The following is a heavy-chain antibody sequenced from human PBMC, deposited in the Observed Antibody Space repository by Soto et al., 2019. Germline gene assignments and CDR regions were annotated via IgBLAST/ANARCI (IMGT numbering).Heavy chain of an antibody. CDR2: INAGNGRE. D-gene: IGHD3-16*01. Sequence: QVQLQQSGAEVKKPGASVTISCKTSGYTFTSYTLHWVRQAPGQGLEWMGWINAGNGREKYSQRFQDRVSLSTDKPATPAYRDLKALRSEDTVLFFWAGGGGWVGEASFDSWGQGTLVTVSS. V-gene: IGHV1-3*01. J-gene: IGHJ4*02. CDR1: GYTFTSYT. CDR3: AGGGGWVGEASFDS.